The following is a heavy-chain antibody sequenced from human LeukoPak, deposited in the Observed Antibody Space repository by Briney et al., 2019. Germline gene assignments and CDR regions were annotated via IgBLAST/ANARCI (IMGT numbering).Heavy chain of an antibody. CDR2: ISYDGNNK. J-gene: IGHJ3*02. D-gene: IGHD3-3*01. CDR1: GFTFSSYA. V-gene: IGHV3-30-3*01. Sequence: PGGSLRLSCAASAASGFTFSSYAFHWVRQAPGKGLEWVEVISYDGNNKYYADSVRGRFTISRDNSKSTLYLQMNSLRAEDTAVYYCAKDVLRFLEWLCPECRAFDIWGQGTMVTVSS. CDR3: AKDVLRFLEWLCPECRAFDI.